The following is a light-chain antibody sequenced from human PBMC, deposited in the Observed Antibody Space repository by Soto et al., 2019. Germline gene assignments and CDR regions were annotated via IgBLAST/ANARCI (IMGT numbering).Light chain of an antibody. J-gene: IGLJ1*01. CDR1: SSDVGGYNH. Sequence: QSALTQPRSVSGSPGQSVTISCTGTSSDVGGYNHVSWYQQHPGKAPKFVIYDVSKRPSGVPDRFSGSKSGNTASLTISGLQAEDEADYYCCSYAGTPDVFGSGTKLTVL. CDR2: DVS. CDR3: CSYAGTPDV. V-gene: IGLV2-11*01.